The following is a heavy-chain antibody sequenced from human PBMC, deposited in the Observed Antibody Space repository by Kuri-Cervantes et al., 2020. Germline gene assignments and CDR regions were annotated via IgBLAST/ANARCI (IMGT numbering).Heavy chain of an antibody. CDR3: ARLAMRWYGPAYYYYYGMDV. Sequence: ASVKVSCKASGYTFTGYYMHWVRQAPGQGLEWMGWINPNSGGTNYAQKFQGRVTMTRNTSISTAYMELSGLRSEDTAVYYCARLAMRWYGPAYYYYYGMDVWGQGTTVTVSS. CDR1: GYTFTGYY. J-gene: IGHJ6*02. V-gene: IGHV1-2*02. D-gene: IGHD5-24*01. CDR2: INPNSGGT.